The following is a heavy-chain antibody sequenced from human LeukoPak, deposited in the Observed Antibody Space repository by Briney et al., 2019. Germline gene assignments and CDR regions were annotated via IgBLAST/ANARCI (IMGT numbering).Heavy chain of an antibody. CDR2: ISSSGSTI. J-gene: IGHJ6*03. CDR1: GFTFSDYY. CDR3: ARVGPSTVVTLTYYYYYYYMDV. Sequence: PGGSLRLSCAASGFTFSDYYMSWIRQAAGKGLEWVSYISSSGSTIYYADSVKGRFTMSRDNAKNSLYLQMNSLRAEDTAVYYCARVGPSTVVTLTYYYYYYYMDVWGKGTTVTVSS. D-gene: IGHD4-23*01. V-gene: IGHV3-11*04.